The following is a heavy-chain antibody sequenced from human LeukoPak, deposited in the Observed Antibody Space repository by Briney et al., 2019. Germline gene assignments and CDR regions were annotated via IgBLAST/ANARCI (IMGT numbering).Heavy chain of an antibody. CDR2: IYYSGST. J-gene: IGHJ5*02. Sequence: PSETLSLTCTVSGGSISSGGYYWSWIRQHPGKGLEWIGYIYYSGSTYYNPSLKSRVTISVDTSKNQFSLKLSSVTAADTAVYYCASSPRYVWGSSGPRWDGILEENWFDPWGQGTLVTVSS. CDR1: GGSISSGGYY. D-gene: IGHD3-16*01. CDR3: ASSPRYVWGSSGPRWDGILEENWFDP. V-gene: IGHV4-31*03.